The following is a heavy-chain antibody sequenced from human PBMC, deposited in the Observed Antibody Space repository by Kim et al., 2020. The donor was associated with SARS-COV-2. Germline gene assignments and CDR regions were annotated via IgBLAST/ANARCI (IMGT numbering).Heavy chain of an antibody. J-gene: IGHJ4*02. CDR1: GFTFSDYA. D-gene: IGHD3-3*01. Sequence: GGSLRLSCATSGFTFSDYAMHWVRQDPEKGLEWVSGISRDGGHIEYADYVKGRFTIARDNAKNSLYLQMNSLRLEDTAIYYCAKDVVLGIGGIGLWGQG. CDR3: AKDVVLGIGGIGL. V-gene: IGHV3-9*01. CDR2: ISRDGGHI.